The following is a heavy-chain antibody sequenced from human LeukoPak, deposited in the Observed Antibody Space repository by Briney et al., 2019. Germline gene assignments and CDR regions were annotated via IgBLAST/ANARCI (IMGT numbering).Heavy chain of an antibody. V-gene: IGHV4-39*01. CDR2: IHYSGST. CDR1: GGSISSTNYC. Sequence: SETLSLTCTVSGGSISSTNYCWGWIRQPPGKGLEWIGSIHYSGSTHYNPSLRSRVTIFVDTSKNQFSLKPSSVTAADTAMYYCTRYPYSGGWPVNAWGQGTLVTVSS. CDR3: TRYPYSGGWPVNA. J-gene: IGHJ4*02. D-gene: IGHD6-19*01.